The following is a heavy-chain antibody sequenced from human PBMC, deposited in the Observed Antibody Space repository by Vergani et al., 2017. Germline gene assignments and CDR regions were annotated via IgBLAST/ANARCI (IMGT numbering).Heavy chain of an antibody. Sequence: EVQLLQSEGAVVQPGGSLRLSCVASGFTFSSHAMRWVRQGHGQGLEWLSSIKNTGDSTHYADSVKGRFTISRDNSKNTLYLQMNSLRVEDTAVYYCGRGSDNYNWGQGTLVTVSS. CDR1: GFTFSSHA. V-gene: IGHV3-23*01. CDR2: IKNTGDST. D-gene: IGHD5-24*01. CDR3: GRGSDNYN. J-gene: IGHJ4*02.